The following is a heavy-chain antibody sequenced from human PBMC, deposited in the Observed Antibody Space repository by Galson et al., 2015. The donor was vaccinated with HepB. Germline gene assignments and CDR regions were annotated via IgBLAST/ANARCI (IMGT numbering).Heavy chain of an antibody. V-gene: IGHV1-18*01. CDR2: ISAYNGNT. CDR1: GYTFTSYG. J-gene: IGHJ4*02. Sequence: SVKVSCKASGYTFTSYGISWVRQAPGQGLEWMGWISAYNGNTNYAQKLQGRVTMTTDTSTSTAYMELRSLRSDDTAVYYCASSDCSSTSCYLDYWGQGTLFTVSS. D-gene: IGHD2-2*01. CDR3: ASSDCSSTSCYLDY.